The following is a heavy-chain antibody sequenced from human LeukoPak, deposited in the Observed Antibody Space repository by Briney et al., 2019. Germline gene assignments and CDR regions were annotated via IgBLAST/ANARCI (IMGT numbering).Heavy chain of an antibody. CDR3: ASTTMTTLVHAFDI. D-gene: IGHD3-22*01. J-gene: IGHJ3*02. CDR1: GGSISSGSYY. V-gene: IGHV4-61*02. Sequence: PSQTLSLICTVSGGSISSGSYYWSWIRQPAGKGLEWIGRIYTSGSTNYNPSLKSRVTISVDTSKNQFSLKLSSVTAADTAVYYCASTTMTTLVHAFDIWGQGTMVTVSS. CDR2: IYTSGST.